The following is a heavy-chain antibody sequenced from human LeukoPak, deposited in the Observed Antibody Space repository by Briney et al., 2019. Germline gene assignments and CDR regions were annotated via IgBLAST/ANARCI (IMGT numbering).Heavy chain of an antibody. CDR2: ISYDGSNK. V-gene: IGHV3-30*04. Sequence: GRSLRLSCAASGFTFSSYAMHWVRQAPGKGLEWVAVISYDGSNKYYADSVKGRFTISRDNSKNTLYLQMNSLRAEDTALYYCAKDRLWLAATLEIGGFDPWGQGTLVTVSS. D-gene: IGHD6-13*01. CDR1: GFTFSSYA. CDR3: AKDRLWLAATLEIGGFDP. J-gene: IGHJ5*02.